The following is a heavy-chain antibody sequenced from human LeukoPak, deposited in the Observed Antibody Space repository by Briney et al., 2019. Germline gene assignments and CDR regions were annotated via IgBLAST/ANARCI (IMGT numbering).Heavy chain of an antibody. D-gene: IGHD1-1*01. CDR1: GGSISSYY. V-gene: IGHV4-59*01. J-gene: IGHJ3*02. CDR3: ARGVSVQLERRRAFDI. Sequence: SETLSLTCTVSGGSISSYYWSWIRQPPGKGLEWIGYIYYSGSTNYNPSLKSRVTISVDTSKNQFSLKLNSVSAADTAVYYCARGVSVQLERRRAFDIWGQGTMVTVSS. CDR2: IYYSGST.